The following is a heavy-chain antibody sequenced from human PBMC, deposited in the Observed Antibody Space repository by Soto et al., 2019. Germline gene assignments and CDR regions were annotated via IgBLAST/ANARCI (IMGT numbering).Heavy chain of an antibody. V-gene: IGHV1-69*08. CDR1: GTIFSSYT. D-gene: IGHD3-16*01. Sequence: QFKLVQSGAEVKKAGSSVRVSCKASGTIFSSYTISWVRQAPGQGLEWMGRIIPILGETNSAQKFQGRVTLTADKSTNTAYMELNSLRLEDTALYYCARGLGGRMDDWGQGTTVTVSS. J-gene: IGHJ6*02. CDR3: ARGLGGRMDD. CDR2: IIPILGET.